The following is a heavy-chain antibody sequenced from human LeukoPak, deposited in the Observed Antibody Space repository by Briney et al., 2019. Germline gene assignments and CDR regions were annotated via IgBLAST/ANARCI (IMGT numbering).Heavy chain of an antibody. CDR3: ARGSFEYSSSSVDY. D-gene: IGHD6-6*01. V-gene: IGHV3-66*01. J-gene: IGHJ4*02. CDR2: IYSGGKT. Sequence: GGSLRLSCAASGFIVSRNYMSWVRQAPGKGLEWVSVIYSGGKTYYADSVKGRFTISRDNSKNTVYLQMNSLRAEDTAVYYCARGSFEYSSSSVDYWGQGTLVTVSS. CDR1: GFIVSRNY.